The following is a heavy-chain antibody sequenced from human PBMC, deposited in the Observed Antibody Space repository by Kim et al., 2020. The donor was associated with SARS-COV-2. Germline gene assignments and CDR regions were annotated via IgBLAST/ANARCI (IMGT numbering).Heavy chain of an antibody. Sequence: SLKSRVTLSVDTSKNQFSLKLRSVTAADTAVYYCARTRITMIVVVTHFDYWGQGTLVTVSS. D-gene: IGHD3-22*01. J-gene: IGHJ4*02. V-gene: IGHV4-31*02. CDR3: ARTRITMIVVVTHFDY.